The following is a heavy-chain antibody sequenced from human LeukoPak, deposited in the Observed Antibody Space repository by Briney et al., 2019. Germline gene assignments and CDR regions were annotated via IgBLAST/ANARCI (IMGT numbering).Heavy chain of an antibody. CDR3: ALMGVNYYYYGMDV. J-gene: IGHJ6*04. CDR2: ISAYNGNT. D-gene: IGHD2-21*01. CDR1: GYTFTSYG. V-gene: IGHV1-18*04. Sequence: ASVKVSCKASGYTFTSYGISWVRQAPGQGLEWMGWISAYNGNTNYAQKLQGRVTMTTDTSTSTAYMELRSLGSDDTAVYYCALMGVNYYYYGMDVWGKGTTVTVSS.